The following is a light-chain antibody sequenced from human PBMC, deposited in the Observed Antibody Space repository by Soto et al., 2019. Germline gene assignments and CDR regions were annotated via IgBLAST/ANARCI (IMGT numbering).Light chain of an antibody. Sequence: IVLTQYPGTLSLSPGARATLSCRASQSVSSSYLAWYQQKPGQAPRLLIYGASSRATGIPDRFSGSGSGTDFTLTFSRLEPEDFAVYYCQQYGSSPYTFGQGTKVDIK. CDR2: GAS. CDR1: QSVSSSY. V-gene: IGKV3-20*01. J-gene: IGKJ2*01. CDR3: QQYGSSPYT.